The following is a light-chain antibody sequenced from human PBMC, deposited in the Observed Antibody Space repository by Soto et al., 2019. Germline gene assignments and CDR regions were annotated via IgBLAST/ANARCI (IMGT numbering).Light chain of an antibody. V-gene: IGLV2-23*02. CDR3: CSYAGSSTPHYV. Sequence: QSALTQPASVSGSPGQSITISCTGTSSDVGSYNLVSWYQQHPGKAPKLMIYEVSKLPLGVSNRFSGSKSGNTASLTISGLQAEDEADYYCCSYAGSSTPHYVFGTGTKLTVL. CDR1: SSDVGSYNL. CDR2: EVS. J-gene: IGLJ1*01.